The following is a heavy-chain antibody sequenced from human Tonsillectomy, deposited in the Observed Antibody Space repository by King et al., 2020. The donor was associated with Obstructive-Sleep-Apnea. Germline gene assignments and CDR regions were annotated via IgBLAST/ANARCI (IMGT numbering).Heavy chain of an antibody. CDR2: IRWNSGSI. CDR3: AKDMVATILDAFDI. CDR1: GFTFDDYA. D-gene: IGHD5-12*01. V-gene: IGHV3-9*01. Sequence: VQLVESGGGLVQPGRSLRLSCAASGFTFDDYAMHWVRQAPGKGLEWVSGIRWNSGSIGYADSVKGRFTISRDNAKKSLYLQMNSLRAEDTALYYCAKDMVATILDAFDIWGQGTMVTVSS. J-gene: IGHJ3*02.